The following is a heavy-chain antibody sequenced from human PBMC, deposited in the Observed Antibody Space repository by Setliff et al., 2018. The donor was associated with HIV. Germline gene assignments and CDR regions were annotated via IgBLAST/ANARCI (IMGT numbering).Heavy chain of an antibody. CDR2: IIPILGIA. D-gene: IGHD6-19*01. Sequence: SVKVSCKASGGPFSSYAISWVRQAPGQGLEWMGGIIPILGIANYAQKFQGRVTITADKSTSTAYMELSSLRSEETAVYYCARAVSGWYARKPTFDYWGQGTLVTVSS. V-gene: IGHV1-69*10. CDR1: GGPFSSYA. J-gene: IGHJ4*02. CDR3: ARAVSGWYARKPTFDY.